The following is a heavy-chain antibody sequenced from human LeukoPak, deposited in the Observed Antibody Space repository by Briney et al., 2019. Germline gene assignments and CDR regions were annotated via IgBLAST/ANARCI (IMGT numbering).Heavy chain of an antibody. CDR2: IYHSGST. Sequence: SETLSLTCAVYGGSFSGYYWSWIRQPPGKGLEWIGYIYHSGSTYYNPSLKSRVTISVDRSKNQFSLKPSSVTAADTAVYYCARRSSSSDGGFDPWGQGTLVTVSS. D-gene: IGHD6-6*01. V-gene: IGHV4-34*01. CDR1: GGSFSGYY. J-gene: IGHJ5*02. CDR3: ARRSSSSDGGFDP.